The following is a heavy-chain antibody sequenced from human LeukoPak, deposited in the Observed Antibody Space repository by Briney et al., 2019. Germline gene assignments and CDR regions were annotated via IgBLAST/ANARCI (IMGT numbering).Heavy chain of an antibody. CDR1: GYSFTSYW. CDR2: IYPGDSNI. Sequence: GESLKISCKGSGYSFTSYWIGWVRQMPGKGPEWMGVIYPGDSNIKYSPSFQGQVTISADKSISTAYLQRSSLKASDTAMYYCARSMGYGGNTFFDYWGQGTLVTVSS. V-gene: IGHV5-51*01. J-gene: IGHJ4*02. CDR3: ARSMGYGGNTFFDY. D-gene: IGHD4-23*01.